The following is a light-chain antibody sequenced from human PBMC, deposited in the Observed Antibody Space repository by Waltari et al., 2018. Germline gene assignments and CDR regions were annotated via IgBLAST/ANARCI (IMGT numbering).Light chain of an antibody. CDR3: QQYYSTPWT. CDR1: RSVLYSSNNKNY. CDR2: WAS. V-gene: IGKV4-1*01. Sequence: DIVMTQSPDSLDVSLGARATINCTSSRSVLYSSNNKNYLAWYQQKPGQPPKLLIYWASTRESGVPDRFSGSGSGTDFTLTISRLQAEDVAVYYCQQYYSTPWTFGQGTKVEIK. J-gene: IGKJ1*01.